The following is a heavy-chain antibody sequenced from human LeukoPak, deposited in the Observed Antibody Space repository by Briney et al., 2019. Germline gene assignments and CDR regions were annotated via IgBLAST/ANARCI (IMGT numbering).Heavy chain of an antibody. J-gene: IGHJ4*02. V-gene: IGHV4-39*01. CDR3: ARKSWAERSYFDC. Sequence: SETLSLTCTVSGGSISSSSYYWGWIRQPPGKGLEWIGSIYYSGSTYYNPSLKSRVTISVDTSKNQFSLKLSSVTAADTAVYYCARKSWAERSYFDCWGQGTLVTVSS. CDR2: IYYSGST. CDR1: GGSISSSSYY. D-gene: IGHD6-13*01.